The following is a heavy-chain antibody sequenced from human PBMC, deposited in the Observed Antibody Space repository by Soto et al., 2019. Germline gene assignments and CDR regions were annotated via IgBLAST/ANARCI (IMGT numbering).Heavy chain of an antibody. Sequence: SETLSLTCAVYGGSFSGYYWSWIRQPPGKGLEWIGEINHSGSTNYNPSLKSRVTISVDTSKNQFSLKLSSVTAADTAVYYCARDGEIIVVVPAATRTGFDPWGQGTLVTVSS. CDR3: ARDGEIIVVVPAATRTGFDP. D-gene: IGHD2-2*01. CDR1: GGSFSGYY. CDR2: INHSGST. V-gene: IGHV4-34*01. J-gene: IGHJ5*02.